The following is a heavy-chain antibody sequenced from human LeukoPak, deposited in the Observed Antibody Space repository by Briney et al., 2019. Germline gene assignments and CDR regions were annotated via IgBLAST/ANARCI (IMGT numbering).Heavy chain of an antibody. CDR3: ARGQKYTSGYTVTELGSRYFDY. CDR1: GGSISSGSYY. V-gene: IGHV4-61*02. D-gene: IGHD5-18*01. Sequence: SETLSLTCTVSGGSISSGSYYWSWIRQPAGKGLEWIGRIYSRGSTNYNTSLKSRVTISVDTSKNQFSLKLSSVTAADTAVYYCARGQKYTSGYTVTELGSRYFDYWGQGTLVTVSS. J-gene: IGHJ4*02. CDR2: IYSRGST.